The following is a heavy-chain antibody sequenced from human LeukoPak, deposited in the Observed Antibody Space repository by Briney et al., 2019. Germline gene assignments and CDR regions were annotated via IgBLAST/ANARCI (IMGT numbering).Heavy chain of an antibody. Sequence: GGSLKLSCAASGFTFSGSAMHWVRQASGKGLEWVGRIRSKANSYATAYAASVKGRFTISRDDSKNTAYLQMNSLKTEDTAVYYRTRPPPLWFGDVDVWGKGTTVTISS. CDR3: TRPPPLWFGDVDV. CDR1: GFTFSGSA. J-gene: IGHJ6*04. D-gene: IGHD3-10*01. V-gene: IGHV3-73*01. CDR2: IRSKANSYAT.